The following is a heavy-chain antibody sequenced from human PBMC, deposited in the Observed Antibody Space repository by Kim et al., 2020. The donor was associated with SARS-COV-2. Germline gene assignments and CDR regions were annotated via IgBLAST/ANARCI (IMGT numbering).Heavy chain of an antibody. CDR2: FYYTGSA. CDR3: ARHGSSWEYFFDF. V-gene: IGHV4-59*02. CDR1: GASVSTYY. Sequence: SETLSLTCSVSGASVSTYYWSWIRQPPGKGLEWIGYFYYTGSANYNPSLRSRVTISVDTSKNVLSLKLTSVTAADTAVYYCARHGSSWEYFFDFWGQGTLVTVSS. D-gene: IGHD6-13*01. J-gene: IGHJ4*02.